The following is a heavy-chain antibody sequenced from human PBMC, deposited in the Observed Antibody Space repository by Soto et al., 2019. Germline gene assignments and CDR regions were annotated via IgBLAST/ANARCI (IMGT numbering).Heavy chain of an antibody. CDR2: IYPGDSDI. V-gene: IGHV5-51*01. D-gene: IGHD3-22*01. CDR3: AMNYYDCSAYYGYYYYGMDV. Sequence: PGESLKISCKGSGYSFTSYWIAWVRQMPGKGLECMGIIYPGDSDIRYSPSFQGQVTISADKSISAAYLQWSSLKASDTAMYYCAMNYYDCSAYYGYYYYGMDVWGQRTSVTGSS. J-gene: IGHJ6*02. CDR1: GYSFTSYW.